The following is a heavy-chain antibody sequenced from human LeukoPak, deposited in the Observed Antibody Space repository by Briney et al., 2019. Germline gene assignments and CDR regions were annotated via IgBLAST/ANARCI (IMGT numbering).Heavy chain of an antibody. J-gene: IGHJ4*02. D-gene: IGHD1-26*01. CDR3: ARVGATLYDYFDY. Sequence: ASVKVSCKTPGYTFTRYYMHWVRQAPGQGLEWMGIINPSGGSTTYAQKFQGRVTMTRDTSTSTVYMELSSLRSEDTAVYYCARVGATLYDYFDYWGQGTLVTVSS. CDR1: GYTFTRYY. V-gene: IGHV1-46*01. CDR2: INPSGGST.